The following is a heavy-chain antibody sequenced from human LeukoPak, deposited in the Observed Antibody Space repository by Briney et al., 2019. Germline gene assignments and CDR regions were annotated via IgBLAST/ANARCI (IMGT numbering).Heavy chain of an antibody. V-gene: IGHV3-23*01. Sequence: GRSLRLSCAASGFTFSSYAMSWVRQAPGKGLEWVSAISGSGGSTYYADSVKGRFTVSKDNSKNTLYLQMNSLRAEDTAVYYCARIEDIVVVPAAIPLIAPDYWGQGTLVTVSS. J-gene: IGHJ4*02. D-gene: IGHD2-2*02. CDR3: ARIEDIVVVPAAIPLIAPDY. CDR2: ISGSGGST. CDR1: GFTFSSYA.